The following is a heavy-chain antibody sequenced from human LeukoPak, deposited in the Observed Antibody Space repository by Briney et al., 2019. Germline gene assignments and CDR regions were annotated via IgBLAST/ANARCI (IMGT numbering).Heavy chain of an antibody. CDR2: ISCSSNYI. CDR1: GFTFTNYC. J-gene: IGHJ4*02. D-gene: IGHD3-10*01. Sequence: GGSLRLSCAASGFTFTNYCMIWVRPAPGKGLEWVSSISCSSNYIYYADSVKGRFTISRDNAKNSLYLQMNSLRAEDTALYYCAKVRRMVRGGIDYWGQGTLVTVSS. CDR3: AKVRRMVRGGIDY. V-gene: IGHV3-21*04.